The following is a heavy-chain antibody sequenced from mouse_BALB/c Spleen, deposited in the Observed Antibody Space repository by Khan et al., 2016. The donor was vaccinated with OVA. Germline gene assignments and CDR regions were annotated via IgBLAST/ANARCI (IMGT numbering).Heavy chain of an antibody. D-gene: IGHD1-3*01. CDR3: ARGGYSSFAY. J-gene: IGHJ3*01. CDR2: VYPGNGDI. CDR1: GYSFTSYS. V-gene: IGHV1-5*01. Sequence: VQLQQSGTVLARPGASVKMSCKASGYSFTSYSIHWVKQRPGQGLEWIGDVYPGNGDITYNQKFKDKATLTAGTSANTAYMELSSLTNEDSAVYYCARGGYSSFAYWGQGTLVTVS.